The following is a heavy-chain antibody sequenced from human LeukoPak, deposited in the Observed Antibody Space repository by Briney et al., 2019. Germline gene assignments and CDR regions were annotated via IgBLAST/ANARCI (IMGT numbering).Heavy chain of an antibody. CDR1: GFSFANYW. J-gene: IGHJ3*02. D-gene: IGHD3-22*01. CDR3: ARRGYDSSGYRDAFDI. V-gene: IGHV5-51*01. Sequence: GESLKISCKASGFSFANYWIGWVRQMPGKGLEWVGVIYPGDSDTTYSPSFQGQVTISADKSISTAYLQWSSLKASDTAMYYCARRGYDSSGYRDAFDIWGQGTMVTVSS. CDR2: IYPGDSDT.